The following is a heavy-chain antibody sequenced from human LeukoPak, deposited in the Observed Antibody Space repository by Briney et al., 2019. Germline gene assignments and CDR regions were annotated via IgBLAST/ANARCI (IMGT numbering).Heavy chain of an antibody. Sequence: GGSLRLSCAASGFTFSNYAITWVRQAPGKGLEWVSVISGSAGSTYYADSVKGRFTISRDNSKNTLYLQMNSLRVEDTAVYYCAKDYYGSGSYFGYGMDVWGQGTTVTVSS. CDR1: GFTFSNYA. V-gene: IGHV3-23*01. CDR3: AKDYYGSGSYFGYGMDV. J-gene: IGHJ6*02. D-gene: IGHD3-10*01. CDR2: ISGSAGST.